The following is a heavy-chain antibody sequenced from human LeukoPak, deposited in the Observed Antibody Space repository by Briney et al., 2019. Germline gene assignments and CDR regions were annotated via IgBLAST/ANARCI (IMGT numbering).Heavy chain of an antibody. J-gene: IGHJ4*02. D-gene: IGHD2-21*01. CDR2: IYHSGSI. CDR1: GGSFSGYY. V-gene: IGHV4-34*01. Sequence: SETLSLTCAVSGGSFSGYYWSWIRQSPGKGLEWIGEIYHSGSINYNPSLKSRVTISVDTSKNQVSLNLSSVTAADTAVYYCARGLFRGPSYFDYWGQGTLVTVSS. CDR3: ARGLFRGPSYFDY.